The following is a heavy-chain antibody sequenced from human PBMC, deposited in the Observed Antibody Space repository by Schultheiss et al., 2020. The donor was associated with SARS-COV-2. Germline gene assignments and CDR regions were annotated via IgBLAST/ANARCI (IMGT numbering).Heavy chain of an antibody. V-gene: IGHV4-30-4*08. CDR3: ARLPVHYGTLEE. J-gene: IGHJ4*02. D-gene: IGHD4-17*01. CDR1: GGSISSGGYY. Sequence: SQTLSLTCTVSGGSISSGGYYWSWIRQHPGKGLEWIGYIYYSGSTYYNPSLKSRVTISVDTSKNQFSLKLSSVTAADTAVYYCARLPVHYGTLEEWGQGTLVTVSS. CDR2: IYYSGST.